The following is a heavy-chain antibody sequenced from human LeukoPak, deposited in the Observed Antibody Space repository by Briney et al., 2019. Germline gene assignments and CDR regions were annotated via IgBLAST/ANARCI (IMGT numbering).Heavy chain of an antibody. CDR1: GFTFSSYA. D-gene: IGHD3-10*01. CDR2: ISGSGGST. V-gene: IGHV3-23*01. J-gene: IGHJ3*02. Sequence: RGSLRLSCAASGFTFSSYAMSWVRQAPGKGLEWVSAISGSGGSTYYADSVKGRFTISRDNSKNTLYLQMNSLRAEDTAVYYCAKDQFYYGSGSYYEYAFDIWGQGTMVTVSS. CDR3: AKDQFYYGSGSYYEYAFDI.